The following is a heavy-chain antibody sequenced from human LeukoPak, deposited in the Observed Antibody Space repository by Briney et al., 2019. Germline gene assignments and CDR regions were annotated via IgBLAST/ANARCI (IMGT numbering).Heavy chain of an antibody. D-gene: IGHD1-26*01. Sequence: PSETLSLTCSVSGGSISRSYYYWGWIRQPPGKGLEWIGTIYYSGSTYYNPSLKSRVTISVDTSKNQFSLKLSSVTAADTAVYYCARDHYSGSYYFGGSHWFDPWGQGTLVTVSS. CDR2: IYYSGST. J-gene: IGHJ5*02. V-gene: IGHV4-39*07. CDR1: GGSISRSYYY. CDR3: ARDHYSGSYYFGGSHWFDP.